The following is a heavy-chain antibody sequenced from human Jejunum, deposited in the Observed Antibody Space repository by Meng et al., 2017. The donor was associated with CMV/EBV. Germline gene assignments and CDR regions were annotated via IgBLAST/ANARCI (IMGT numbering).Heavy chain of an antibody. J-gene: IGHJ4*02. CDR3: AKERYSGTSYYFDY. D-gene: IGHD3-9*01. CDR1: GFTFTYYA. CDR2: ISVRSSAT. Sequence: SGFTFTYYAMSWVRQAPGRGLEWVSGISVRSSATYYADSVKGRFTISRDNSKNTLFLQMSSLRAEDTALYYCAKERYSGTSYYFDYWGQGTLVTVSS. V-gene: IGHV3-23*01.